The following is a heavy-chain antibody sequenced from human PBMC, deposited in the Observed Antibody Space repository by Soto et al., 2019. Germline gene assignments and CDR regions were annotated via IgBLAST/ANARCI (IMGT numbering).Heavy chain of an antibody. J-gene: IGHJ4*02. Sequence: SETLSLTCTVSGGSISSYYWSWIRQPPGKGLEWIGYIYYSGSTNYNPSLKSRVTISVDTSKNQFSLKLSSVTAADTAVYYCARVGYYYDSSGYYGIWFDYRGQGTLVTVSS. V-gene: IGHV4-59*01. D-gene: IGHD3-22*01. CDR2: IYYSGST. CDR1: GGSISSYY. CDR3: ARVGYYYDSSGYYGIWFDY.